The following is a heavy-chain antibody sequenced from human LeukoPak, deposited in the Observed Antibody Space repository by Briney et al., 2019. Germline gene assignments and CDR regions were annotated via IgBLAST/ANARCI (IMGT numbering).Heavy chain of an antibody. V-gene: IGHV3-48*01. CDR2: ISSSSSTI. J-gene: IGHJ4*02. CDR3: ARVRRANWNDGGVGKFFDY. D-gene: IGHD1-20*01. Sequence: GGSLRLSCAASGFTFSSYSMNWVRQAPGKGLEWVSYISSSSSTIYYADSVKGRFTISRDNAKNSLYLQTNSLRAEDTAVYYCARVRRANWNDGGVGKFFDYWGQGTLVTVSS. CDR1: GFTFSSYS.